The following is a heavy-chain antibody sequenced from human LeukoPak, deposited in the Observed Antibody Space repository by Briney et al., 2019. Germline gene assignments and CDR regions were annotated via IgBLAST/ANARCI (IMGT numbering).Heavy chain of an antibody. CDR2: ISSSSSTI. J-gene: IGHJ4*02. D-gene: IGHD6-19*01. CDR1: GFTFSSYS. Sequence: GGSLRLSCVASGFTFSSYSMNWVRQAPGKGLEWVSYISSSSSTIYYADSVKGRFTISRDNAKNSLYLQMNSLRAVDTAVYYCARDGFIAVVETFDYWGQGTLVTVSS. V-gene: IGHV3-48*04. CDR3: ARDGFIAVVETFDY.